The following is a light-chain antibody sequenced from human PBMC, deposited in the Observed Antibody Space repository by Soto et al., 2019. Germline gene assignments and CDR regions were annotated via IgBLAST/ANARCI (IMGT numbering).Light chain of an antibody. CDR3: QQYRRSGT. CDR1: QSVSNNY. V-gene: IGKV3-20*01. J-gene: IGKJ1*01. Sequence: EIVLTQSPATLSLSPGERATLSCRASQSVSNNYLAWYQQKPGQAPRLLIYGASNRATGIPDRFSGSGSGTNLTLDISSLENEGLGVYYRQQYRRSGTFGQGTKVDIK. CDR2: GAS.